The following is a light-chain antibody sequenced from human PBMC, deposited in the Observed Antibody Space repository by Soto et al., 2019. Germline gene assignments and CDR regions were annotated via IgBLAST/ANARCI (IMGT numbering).Light chain of an antibody. CDR3: QSYDKSVSGWM. V-gene: IGLV1-40*01. Sequence: QSVLTQPPSVSGAPGQRVTISCTWSSSNIGAGYDVHWYQQLPRTAPKLLIYGNNNRPSGVPDRFSGSKSGTSASLAITGLQAEDEGDYYCQSYDKSVSGWMFGGGTKLTVL. CDR1: SSNIGAGYD. CDR2: GNN. J-gene: IGLJ3*02.